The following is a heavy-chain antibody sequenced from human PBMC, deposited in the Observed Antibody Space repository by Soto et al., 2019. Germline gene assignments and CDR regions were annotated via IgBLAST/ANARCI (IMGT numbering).Heavy chain of an antibody. J-gene: IGHJ4*02. D-gene: IGHD3-22*01. CDR2: IYWNDDK. CDR3: AHSHFYESSGYPYY. CDR1: GFSLITSGGG. Sequence: SGPALVNPTETLTLTCTFSGFSLITSGGGVGWIRQPPGGALEWLALIYWNDDKRYSPSLKTRLTISKDTSKNQVVLTLTGMYPVATRTYYCAHSHFYESSGYPYYWGQQSLVTVSS. V-gene: IGHV2-5*01.